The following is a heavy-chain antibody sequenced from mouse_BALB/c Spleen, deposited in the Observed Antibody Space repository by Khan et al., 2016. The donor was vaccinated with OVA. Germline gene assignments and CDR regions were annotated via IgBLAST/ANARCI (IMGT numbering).Heavy chain of an antibody. D-gene: IGHD4-1*01. CDR3: ASHLTGSFAY. J-gene: IGHJ3*01. CDR2: ISSGGDYT. CDR1: GFTFSSYS. V-gene: IGHV5-6*01. Sequence: VQLKQSGGDLVKPGGSLKLSCAASGFTFSSYSMSWVRQTPDKRLGWVASISSGGDYTYYPDIVKGRFTISRDNAKNTLYLQMSSLKSEDTAMYYCASHLTGSFAYWGQGTLVTVSA.